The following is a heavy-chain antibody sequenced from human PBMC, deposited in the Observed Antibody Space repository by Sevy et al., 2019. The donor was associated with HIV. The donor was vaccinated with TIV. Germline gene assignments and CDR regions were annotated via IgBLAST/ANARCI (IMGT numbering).Heavy chain of an antibody. CDR3: ARVRGRVGATKGHFDY. D-gene: IGHD1-26*01. CDR1: GFTVSSNY. CDR2: IYSGGST. J-gene: IGHJ4*02. V-gene: IGHV3-53*01. Sequence: GSLRLSCAASGFTVSSNYMSWVRQAPGKGLEWVSVIYSGGSTYYADSVKGRFTISRDNSKNTLYLQMNSLRAEDTAVYYCARVRGRVGATKGHFDYWGQGTLVTVSS.